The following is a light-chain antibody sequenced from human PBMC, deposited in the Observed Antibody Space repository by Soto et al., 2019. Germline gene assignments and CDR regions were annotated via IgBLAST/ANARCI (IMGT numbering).Light chain of an antibody. CDR3: QQRGEWPPGAT. Sequence: EIVLTQSPATLSLSPGERATLSCRASQSISNSLAWYQQKPGQAPRLLIYDASNRATGIPARFSGSGSGTDFTLTISSLEPEDFALYYCQQRGEWPPGATFGQGTRLEMK. J-gene: IGKJ5*01. V-gene: IGKV3-11*01. CDR2: DAS. CDR1: QSISNS.